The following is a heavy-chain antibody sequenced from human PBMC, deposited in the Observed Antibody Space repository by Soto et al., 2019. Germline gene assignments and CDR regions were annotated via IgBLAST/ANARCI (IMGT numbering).Heavy chain of an antibody. CDR3: TTDPVTMIVVVPSSG. Sequence: GGSLRLSCAASGFPFSNAGMNWVRQAPGKGLEWVGRIKSKTDGGTTDYAAPVKGRFTISRDDSKNTLYLQMNSLKTEDTAVYYCTTDPVTMIVVVPSSGWGQGTLVTV. CDR1: GFPFSNAG. CDR2: IKSKTDGGTT. V-gene: IGHV3-15*07. D-gene: IGHD3-22*01. J-gene: IGHJ4*02.